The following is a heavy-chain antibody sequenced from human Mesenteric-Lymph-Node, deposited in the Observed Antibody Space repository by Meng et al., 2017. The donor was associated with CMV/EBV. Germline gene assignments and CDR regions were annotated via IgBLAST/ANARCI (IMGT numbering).Heavy chain of an antibody. D-gene: IGHD2/OR15-2a*01. Sequence: GESLKISCAASGFTFSSYWMSWVRQAPGKGLEWVANIKQDGSEKYYVDSVKGRFTISRDNAKNSLYLEMRSLRAEDTAIYYCARAHSKSSIWYFDLWGRGTLVTVSS. CDR3: ARAHSKSSIWYFDL. CDR2: IKQDGSEK. J-gene: IGHJ2*01. CDR1: GFTFSSYW. V-gene: IGHV3-7*01.